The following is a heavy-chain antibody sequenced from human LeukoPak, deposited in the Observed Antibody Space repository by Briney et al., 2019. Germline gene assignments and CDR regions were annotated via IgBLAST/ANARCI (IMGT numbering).Heavy chain of an antibody. Sequence: PGGSLRLSCAASGFTFSSYAMSWVRQAPGKGLEWVSSISSSSSYIYYADSVKGRFTISRDNAKNSLYLQMNSLRAEDTAVYYCARRGRVAGTLGDYWGQGTLVTVSS. CDR3: ARRGRVAGTLGDY. CDR1: GFTFSSYA. J-gene: IGHJ4*02. D-gene: IGHD6-19*01. CDR2: ISSSSSYI. V-gene: IGHV3-21*01.